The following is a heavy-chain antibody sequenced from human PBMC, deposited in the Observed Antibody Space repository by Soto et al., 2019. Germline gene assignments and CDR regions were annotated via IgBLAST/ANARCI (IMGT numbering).Heavy chain of an antibody. CDR3: ERLFVFFWCSYHSDLFSP. CDR2: IYYSGST. CDR1: GGSSSSYY. Sequence: ENASITSTVYGGSSSSYYWRWIGQPPGKGLEWIGYIYYSGSTNYNPSLKSRGTISVDTSKNQFSLKMSSVTAAETAGDYGERLFVFFWCSYHSDLFSPCAQRSLVPVSA. J-gene: IGHJ5*02. V-gene: IGHV4-59*01. D-gene: IGHD3-16*02.